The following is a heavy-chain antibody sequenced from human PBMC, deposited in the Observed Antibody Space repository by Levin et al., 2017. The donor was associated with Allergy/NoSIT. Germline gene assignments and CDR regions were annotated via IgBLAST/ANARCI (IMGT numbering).Heavy chain of an antibody. J-gene: IGHJ4*02. V-gene: IGHV1-2*02. D-gene: IGHD3-22*01. CDR2: INPHSGDT. CDR3: ARDLYNDDSVFRY. CDR1: RYIFSDYF. Sequence: PVASVKVSCKASRYIFSDYFIHWVRQAPGQGLEWMGWINPHSGDTKYAQEFQGRVTMTRDTSISTDYMELTRLTSDDTAVYYCARDLYNDDSVFRYWGQGTLVNVFS.